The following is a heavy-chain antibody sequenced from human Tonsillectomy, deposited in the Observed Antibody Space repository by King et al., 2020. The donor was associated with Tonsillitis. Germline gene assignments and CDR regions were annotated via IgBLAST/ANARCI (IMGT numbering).Heavy chain of an antibody. D-gene: IGHD2-21*02. CDR1: GYSLSSDYY. Sequence: QLQESGPGLVKPSETLSLTCAVSGYSLSSDYYWDWIRQPPGKGLEWIGTIYHSGSTYYNPSLKSRVTISVDTSKNQFSLKLRSVTAADTAVYYCARGACWGGDCYADAGYWGQGTRVTVSS. CDR2: IYHSGST. V-gene: IGHV4-38-2*01. CDR3: ARGACWGGDCYADAGY. J-gene: IGHJ4*02.